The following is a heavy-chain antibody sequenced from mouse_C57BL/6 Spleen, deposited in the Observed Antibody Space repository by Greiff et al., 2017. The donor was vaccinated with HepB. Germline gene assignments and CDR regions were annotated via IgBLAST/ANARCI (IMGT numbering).Heavy chain of an antibody. CDR1: GYTFTSYW. CDR2: IYPGNSDT. V-gene: IGHV1-5*01. Sequence: VQLQQSGTVLARPGASVKMSCKTSGYTFTSYWMHWVKQRPGQGLEWIGAIYPGNSDTSYNQKFTGKAKLTAVTSASTAYMELSSLTNEDSAVYYCTRTGYYGSSYDSVFDVWGTGTTVTVSS. D-gene: IGHD1-1*01. CDR3: TRTGYYGSSYDSVFDV. J-gene: IGHJ1*03.